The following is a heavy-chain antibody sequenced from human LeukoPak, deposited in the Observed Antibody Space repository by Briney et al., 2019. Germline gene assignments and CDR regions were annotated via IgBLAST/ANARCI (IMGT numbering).Heavy chain of an antibody. CDR1: VFTYSSNS. CDR2: ICSGGNT. CDR3: ARRAGEYSHPYDY. J-gene: IGHJ4*02. Sequence: GVSLSLPCTVSVFTYSSNSMSWVRHAPGRALEWVSFICSGGNTHYSDSVKGRFTISRDNSKNPMYLQMNSMIAEDTAVHYCARRAGEYSHPYDYWGQGTLVTVSS. V-gene: IGHV3-53*01. D-gene: IGHD4-17*01.